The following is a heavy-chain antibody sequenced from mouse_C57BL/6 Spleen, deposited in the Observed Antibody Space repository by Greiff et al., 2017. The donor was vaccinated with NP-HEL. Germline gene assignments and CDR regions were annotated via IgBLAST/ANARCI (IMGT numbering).Heavy chain of an antibody. CDR3: ARSLANWDLYYFDY. J-gene: IGHJ2*01. V-gene: IGHV1-26*01. CDR1: GYTFTDYY. Sequence: EVQLQQSGPELVKPGASVKISCKASGYTFTDYYMNWVKQSHGKSLEWIGDINPNNGGTSYNQKFKGKATLTVDKSSSTAYMELRSLTSEDSAVYYCARSLANWDLYYFDYWGQGTTLTVSS. D-gene: IGHD4-1*01. CDR2: INPNNGGT.